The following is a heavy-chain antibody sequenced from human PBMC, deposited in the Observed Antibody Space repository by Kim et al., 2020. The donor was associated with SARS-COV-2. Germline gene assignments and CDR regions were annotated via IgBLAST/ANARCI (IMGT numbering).Heavy chain of an antibody. J-gene: IGHJ4*02. Sequence: TMCSHKFQGRITISRYTSANTAYMELNSLTTEDTAFYYCARDMNPTVYDYWGQGTLVTVSS. D-gene: IGHD4-4*01. V-gene: IGHV1-3*01. CDR3: ARDMNPTVYDY. CDR2: T.